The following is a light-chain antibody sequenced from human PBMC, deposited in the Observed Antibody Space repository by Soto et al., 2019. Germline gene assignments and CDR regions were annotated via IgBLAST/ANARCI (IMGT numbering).Light chain of an antibody. CDR3: QQYNSYPWT. CDR1: QTISSW. Sequence: DIQMTQSPSTLSASVGDRVTITCRASQTISSWLAWYQQKPGKAPKLLIDKASSLESGVSSRFSGSGSGTEFTLTISSLQSDDFATYYCQQYNSYPWTFGQGTSVEIK. V-gene: IGKV1-5*03. J-gene: IGKJ1*01. CDR2: KAS.